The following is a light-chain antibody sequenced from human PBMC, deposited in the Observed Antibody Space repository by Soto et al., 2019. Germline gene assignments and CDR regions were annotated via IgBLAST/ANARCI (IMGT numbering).Light chain of an antibody. CDR1: QSVNSN. Sequence: EIVMTQSPATLSLSPGERATLSCRASQSVNSNLAWYQQKAGQAPRLLINNASNRATGIPARFNGSGSGTDFTLTISSLEPEDFAVYYCQQRSNCPVTFGGGTKVEIK. CDR2: NAS. CDR3: QQRSNCPVT. V-gene: IGKV3-11*01. J-gene: IGKJ4*01.